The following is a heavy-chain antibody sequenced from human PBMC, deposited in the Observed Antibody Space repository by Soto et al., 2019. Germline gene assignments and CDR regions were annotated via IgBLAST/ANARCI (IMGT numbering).Heavy chain of an antibody. V-gene: IGHV1-18*01. CDR3: ARDRGSINWYYSFDY. D-gene: IGHD6-13*01. CDR1: GYPFTSFG. J-gene: IGHJ4*02. Sequence: QVQLVQSGAEVRKPGASVKVSCKASGYPFTSFGISWVRQAPGQGLEWMGWISGYNGNTNYAPSLQSRVTMTTDTCTSTAYMELRTPRSDDTGVYYCARDRGSINWYYSFDYWGQGTLVTVSS. CDR2: ISGYNGNT.